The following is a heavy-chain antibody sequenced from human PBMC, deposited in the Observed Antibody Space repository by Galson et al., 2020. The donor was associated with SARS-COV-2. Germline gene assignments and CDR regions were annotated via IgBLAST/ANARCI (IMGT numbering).Heavy chain of an antibody. CDR2: IYHSGST. V-gene: IGHV4-4*02. J-gene: IGHJ4*02. Sequence: SETLSLTCAVSGGSISSSNWWSWVRQPPGKGLEWIGEIYHSGSTNYNPSLKSRVTISVDKSKNQFSLKLSSVTAADTAVYYCARDGGRDILTGWDYFDYWGQGTLVTVSS. CDR3: ARDGGRDILTGWDYFDY. D-gene: IGHD3-9*01. CDR1: GGSISSSNW.